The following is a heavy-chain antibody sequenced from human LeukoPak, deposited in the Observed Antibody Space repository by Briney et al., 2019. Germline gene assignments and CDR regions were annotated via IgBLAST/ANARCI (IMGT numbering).Heavy chain of an antibody. J-gene: IGHJ6*03. CDR1: GFTFSSYW. Sequence: GGSLRLSCAASGFTFSSYWMSWVRQAPGKGLEWVANIKQDGSEKYYVDSVKGRFTISRDNAKNSLYLQMNSLRAEDTAVYYCARDRIGYCSSTSCSGRHYYYMDVWGKGTTVTVSS. CDR3: ARDRIGYCSSTSCSGRHYYYMDV. D-gene: IGHD2-2*01. CDR2: IKQDGSEK. V-gene: IGHV3-7*01.